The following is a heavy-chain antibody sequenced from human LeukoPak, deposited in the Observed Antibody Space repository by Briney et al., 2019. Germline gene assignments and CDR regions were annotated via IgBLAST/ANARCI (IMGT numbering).Heavy chain of an antibody. Sequence: GGSLRLSCAASGFTFSDYYMSWIRRAPGKGLEWVSYISSSGSTIYYADSVKGRFTIPRDNAKNSLYLQMNSLRAEDTAVYYCAREFHYYDSSGGDFDYWGQGTLVTVSS. CDR3: AREFHYYDSSGGDFDY. CDR2: ISSSGSTI. D-gene: IGHD3-22*01. J-gene: IGHJ4*02. V-gene: IGHV3-11*01. CDR1: GFTFSDYY.